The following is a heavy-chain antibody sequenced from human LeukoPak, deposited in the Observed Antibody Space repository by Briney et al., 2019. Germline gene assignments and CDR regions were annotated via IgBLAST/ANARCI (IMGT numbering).Heavy chain of an antibody. Sequence: GGSLRLSCAASGFTFSSYGMHWARQAPGKGLEWGAFIRYDGSNKFYADSVKGRFTTSRDNSKNTLYLQMNSLRAEDTAVYYCAKGSPCSSTSCYYYMDVWGKGTTVTVSS. CDR2: IRYDGSNK. V-gene: IGHV3-30*02. D-gene: IGHD2-2*01. CDR1: GFTFSSYG. J-gene: IGHJ6*03. CDR3: AKGSPCSSTSCYYYMDV.